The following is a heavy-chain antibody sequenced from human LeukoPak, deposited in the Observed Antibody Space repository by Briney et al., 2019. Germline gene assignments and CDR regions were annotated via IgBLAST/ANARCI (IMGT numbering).Heavy chain of an antibody. CDR1: GGSISSGSYY. J-gene: IGHJ4*02. CDR3: AREPIAARQIDY. D-gene: IGHD6-6*01. Sequence: SETLSLTCTVSGGSISSGSYYWSWSRQPAGKGLEWIGRIYTSGSTNYNPSLKSRVTISVDTSKNQFSLKLSSVTAADTAVYYCAREPIAARQIDYWGQGTLVTVSS. CDR2: IYTSGST. V-gene: IGHV4-61*02.